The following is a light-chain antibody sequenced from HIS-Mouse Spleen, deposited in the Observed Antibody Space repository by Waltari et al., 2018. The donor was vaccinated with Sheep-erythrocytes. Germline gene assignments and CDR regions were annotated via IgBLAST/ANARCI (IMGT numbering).Light chain of an antibody. CDR2: DVS. V-gene: IGLV2-11*01. CDR1: SSDVGGYNY. Sequence: QSALTQPRSVSGSPGQSVTISCTGTSSDVGGYNYVSWYQQNPGKAPKLRIYDVSKRPSGVPDRFSRSKSGNTASLTISGLQAEDEADYYCCSYAGSYNHVFATGTKVTVL. J-gene: IGLJ1*01. CDR3: CSYAGSYNHV.